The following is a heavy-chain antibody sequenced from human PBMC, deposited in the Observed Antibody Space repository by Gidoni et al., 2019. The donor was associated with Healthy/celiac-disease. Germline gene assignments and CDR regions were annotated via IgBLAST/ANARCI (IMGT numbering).Heavy chain of an antibody. CDR2: IKSKTDGGTT. CDR3: TTVSWLVNWWVGGTRDY. Sequence: CPASGFTFSNAWMSWVRQAPGKGLEWVGRIKSKTDGGTTDYAAPVKGRFTISRDDSKNTLYLQMNSLKTEDTAVYYCTTVSWLVNWWVGGTRDYWGQGTLVTVSS. D-gene: IGHD6-19*01. CDR1: GFTFSNAW. J-gene: IGHJ4*02. V-gene: IGHV3-15*01.